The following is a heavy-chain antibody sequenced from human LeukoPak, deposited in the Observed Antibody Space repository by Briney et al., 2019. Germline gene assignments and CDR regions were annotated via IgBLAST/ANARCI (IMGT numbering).Heavy chain of an antibody. V-gene: IGHV1-18*01. J-gene: IGHJ4*02. CDR1: GYTFTSYG. CDR2: ISAYKGNT. Sequence: ASVKVSCKASGYTFTSYGISWVRQAPGQGLEWMGWISAYKGNTNYAQKLQGRVTMTTDTSTSTAYMELRSLRSDDTAVYYCARHIVAVTAPYYFDYWGQGTLVTVSS. CDR3: ARHIVAVTAPYYFDY. D-gene: IGHD2-21*02.